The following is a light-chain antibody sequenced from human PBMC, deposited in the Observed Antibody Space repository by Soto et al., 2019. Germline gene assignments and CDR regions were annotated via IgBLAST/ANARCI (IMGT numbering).Light chain of an antibody. CDR2: AAS. V-gene: IGKV1-9*01. Sequence: DIQLTQSPSFLSASVGDRDTITCRASQGISSYLAWYQQKPGKAPKLLIYAASTLQSGVPSRFSGSGSGTEFTLTISSLQPEDFATYYCQQPNGLTFGGGTKVEIK. CDR1: QGISSY. J-gene: IGKJ4*01. CDR3: QQPNGLT.